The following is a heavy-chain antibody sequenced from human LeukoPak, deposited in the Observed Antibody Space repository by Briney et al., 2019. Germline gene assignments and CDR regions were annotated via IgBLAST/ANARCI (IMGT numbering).Heavy chain of an antibody. CDR3: ARDVSSSGCIDY. CDR2: MNPNSGNT. D-gene: IGHD6-19*01. J-gene: IGHJ4*02. Sequence: ASVKVSCKASGYTFTSYDINWVRQATGQGLEWMGWMNPNSGNTGYAQKFQGRVTTTRNTSISTAYMELNWLRSDDTAVYFCARDVSSSGCIDYWGQGTLVTVSS. CDR1: GYTFTSYD. V-gene: IGHV1-8*01.